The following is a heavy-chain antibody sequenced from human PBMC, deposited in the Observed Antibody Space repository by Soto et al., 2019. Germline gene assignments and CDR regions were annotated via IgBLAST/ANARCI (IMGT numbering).Heavy chain of an antibody. J-gene: IGHJ2*01. CDR1: GGSISSSNW. Sequence: QVQLQESGPGLVKPSGTLSLTCAVSGGSISSSNWWSWVRQPPGKGLEWIGEIYHSGSTNYNPSLKSRVTISVDKSKNQFSLKLRSVTAADTAVYYCARDPQPSSFRYSSGWYLWYFDLWGRGTLVTVSS. V-gene: IGHV4-4*02. D-gene: IGHD6-19*01. CDR3: ARDPQPSSFRYSSGWYLWYFDL. CDR2: IYHSGST.